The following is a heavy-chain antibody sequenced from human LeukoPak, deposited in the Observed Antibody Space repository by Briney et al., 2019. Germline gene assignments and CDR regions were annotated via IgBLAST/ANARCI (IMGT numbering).Heavy chain of an antibody. CDR2: IRSKADSYTT. CDR3: RAAADLNDY. Sequence: GGSLKLSCAASGFTCSGSAMHWVRQASGKGLEWLGRIRSKADSYTTAYAASVKGRFIVSRDDSKNTAYLQMNSLKTEDTAVYYCRAAADLNDYWGQGTLVTVSS. D-gene: IGHD6-13*01. V-gene: IGHV3-73*01. J-gene: IGHJ4*02. CDR1: GFTCSGSA.